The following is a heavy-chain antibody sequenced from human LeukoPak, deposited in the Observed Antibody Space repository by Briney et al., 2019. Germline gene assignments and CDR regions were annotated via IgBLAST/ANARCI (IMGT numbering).Heavy chain of an antibody. CDR1: GFTFSSYG. V-gene: IGHV3-23*01. CDR2: ISGSGGST. J-gene: IGHJ3*02. D-gene: IGHD3-9*01. CDR3: AKETLRYFGWLLFGSFENAFDI. Sequence: PGGSLRLSCAASGFTFSSYGMSWVRQAPGKGLEWVSAISGSGGSTYYADSVKGRFTISRDNSKNTLYLQMNSLRAEDTAVYYCAKETLRYFGWLLFGSFENAFDIWGQGTMVTVSS.